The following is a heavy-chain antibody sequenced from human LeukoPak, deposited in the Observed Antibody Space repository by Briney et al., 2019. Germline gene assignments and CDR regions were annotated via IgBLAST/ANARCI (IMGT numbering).Heavy chain of an antibody. V-gene: IGHV4-61*01. CDR3: ARDWGGTLSPFGWFDH. J-gene: IGHJ5*02. Sequence: PSETLSLTCTVSGGSFSSGSYYWSWLRQPPGTGLEWIGYIYYSGSTNYNPSLKSRVTISVDTSKNQFSLKLSSVTAADTAVYYCARDWGGTLSPFGWFDHWGQGTLVTVSS. CDR1: GGSFSSGSYY. CDR2: IYYSGST. D-gene: IGHD3-16*01.